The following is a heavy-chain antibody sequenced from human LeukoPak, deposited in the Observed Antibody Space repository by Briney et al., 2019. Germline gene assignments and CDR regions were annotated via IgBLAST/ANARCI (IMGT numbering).Heavy chain of an antibody. CDR3: ARDRVIVGGTATYNFDH. CDR2: INPTGGST. J-gene: IGHJ4*02. Sequence: ASVKVSCKASGYTFTSYYMHWVRQAPGQGLEWMGIINPTGGSTTYAQKLQGRVTVTRDMSTSTVYMELSSLTSEDTAVYYCARDRVIVGGTATYNFDHWGQGTLVTVSS. V-gene: IGHV1-46*01. CDR1: GYTFTSYY. D-gene: IGHD1-14*01.